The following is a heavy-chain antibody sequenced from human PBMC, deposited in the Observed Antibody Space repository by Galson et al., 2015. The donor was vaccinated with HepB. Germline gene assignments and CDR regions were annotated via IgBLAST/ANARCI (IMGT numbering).Heavy chain of an antibody. J-gene: IGHJ3*02. CDR2: IYPGDSEI. CDR1: GYSFTSHW. V-gene: IGHV5-51*01. CDR3: ARHRLLSYCGGDCSFTAFVI. D-gene: IGHD2-21*02. Sequence: QSGAEVKKPGESLKISCKGSGYSFTSHWIGWVRQMPGKGLECMGIIYPGDSEIRYRPSFQGQVTISADKSLSTAYLQWSSLEASDTATYFCARHRLLSYCGGDCSFTAFVIWGQGTMVTVSS.